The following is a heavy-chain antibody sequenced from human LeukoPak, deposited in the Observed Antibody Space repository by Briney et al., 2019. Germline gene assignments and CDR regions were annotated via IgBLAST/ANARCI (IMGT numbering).Heavy chain of an antibody. D-gene: IGHD2-8*02. V-gene: IGHV3-21*01. CDR1: EFAFSSYN. Sequence: GGSLRLSCEASEFAFSSYNMQWIRQAPGKGLEWVSSISSTSAYIHYADSVKGRFTISRDNVDNVVYLEMNSLGAEDTATYYCARVAVSGPTGWFDSWGQGTLVIVSS. CDR3: ARVAVSGPTGWFDS. J-gene: IGHJ5*01. CDR2: ISSTSAYI.